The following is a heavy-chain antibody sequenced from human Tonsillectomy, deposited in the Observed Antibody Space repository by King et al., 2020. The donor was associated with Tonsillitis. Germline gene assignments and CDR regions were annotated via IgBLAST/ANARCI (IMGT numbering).Heavy chain of an antibody. J-gene: IGHJ3*02. V-gene: IGHV4-34*01. CDR3: ARPRYRLRDDAFDI. CDR1: GGSFSGYH. CDR2: INHSGST. Sequence: VQLQQWGAGLLKPSETLSLTCAVSGGSFSGYHWNWIRQPPGKGLEWIGEINHSGSTNYNPSLKSRVTISVDTSKNQFSLKLSSVTAADTAVYYCARPRYRLRDDAFDIWGQGTMVTVSS. D-gene: IGHD5-12*01.